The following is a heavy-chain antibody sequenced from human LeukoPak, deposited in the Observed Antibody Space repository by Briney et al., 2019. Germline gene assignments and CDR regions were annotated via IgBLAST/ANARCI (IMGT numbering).Heavy chain of an antibody. D-gene: IGHD6-19*01. J-gene: IGHJ6*02. Sequence: SQTLSLTCAISGDSVSSNSAAWNWIRQSPSGGLEWLGRTYYRSKWYNDYAVSVKSRITINPDTSKNQFSLQLNSVTPEDTAVYYCAREGGVPGTQDYYYYGMGVWGQGTTVTVS. V-gene: IGHV6-1*01. CDR2: TYYRSKWYN. CDR1: GDSVSSNSAA. CDR3: AREGGVPGTQDYYYYGMGV.